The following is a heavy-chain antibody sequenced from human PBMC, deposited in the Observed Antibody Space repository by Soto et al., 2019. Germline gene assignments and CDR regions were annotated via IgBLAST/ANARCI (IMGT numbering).Heavy chain of an antibody. D-gene: IGHD1-26*01. CDR2: INPNSGGT. V-gene: IGHV1-2*04. Sequence: QVQLVQSGAEVKKPGASVKVSCKASGYTFTGYYMHWVRQAPGQGLEWMGWINPNSGGTNYEQKFQGWVTKTRDTSISTAYMELSRLRSDDTAVYYCAIDPGGSYYGAFDIWGQGTMVTVSS. J-gene: IGHJ3*02. CDR1: GYTFTGYY. CDR3: AIDPGGSYYGAFDI.